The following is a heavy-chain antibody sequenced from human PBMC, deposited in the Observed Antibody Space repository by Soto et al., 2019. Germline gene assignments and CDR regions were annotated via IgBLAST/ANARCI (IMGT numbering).Heavy chain of an antibody. CDR1: GFTFSRYW. Sequence: GGSLRLSCAASGFTFSRYWMSWVRQAPGKGLEWVANIKQDGSEKYYVDSVKGRFTISRDNAKNSLYLQMNSLRAEDTAVYYCARGARWLQKADWGQGTLVTVSS. CDR2: IKQDGSEK. V-gene: IGHV3-7*01. J-gene: IGHJ4*02. CDR3: ARGARWLQKAD. D-gene: IGHD5-12*01.